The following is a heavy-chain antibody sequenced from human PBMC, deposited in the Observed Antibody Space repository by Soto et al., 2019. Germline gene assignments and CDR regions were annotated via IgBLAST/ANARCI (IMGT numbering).Heavy chain of an antibody. V-gene: IGHV4-59*01. J-gene: IGHJ4*02. Sequence: ATQSLTCAVSGGSISSYYWSWIRQTPGKGLEWIGYIYYSGSTNYNPSLKSRVTISVDTSKNQFSLKLSSVTAADTAVYYCARGDDILTGYYHPFDYWGQGTLVTVSS. CDR1: GGSISSYY. CDR2: IYYSGST. CDR3: ARGDDILTGYYHPFDY. D-gene: IGHD3-9*01.